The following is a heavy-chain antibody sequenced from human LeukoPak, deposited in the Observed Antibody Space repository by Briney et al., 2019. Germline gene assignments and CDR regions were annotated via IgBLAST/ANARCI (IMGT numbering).Heavy chain of an antibody. CDR2: ISYSGST. J-gene: IGHJ6*03. Sequence: PSETLSLTCTVSGGSISSYYWSWIRQPPGKGLEWIGYISYSGSTNYNPSLKSRVTISVDTSKNQFSLKLSSVTAADTAVYYCARADCSSTSCPSLYYYYMDVWGKGTTVTVSS. CDR3: ARADCSSTSCPSLYYYYMDV. CDR1: GGSISSYY. D-gene: IGHD2-2*01. V-gene: IGHV4-59*08.